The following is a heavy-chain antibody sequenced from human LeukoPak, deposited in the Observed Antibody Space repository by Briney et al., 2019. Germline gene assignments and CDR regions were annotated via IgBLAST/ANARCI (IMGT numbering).Heavy chain of an antibody. Sequence: PGGSLRLSCAASGFTFSSYWMHWVRQAPGKGLVWVSRINSDGSSTSYADSVKGRFTISRDNAKNTLYLQMNSLRAEDTAVYYCARVHYCSGGSCYPPDYWGQGTLVTVSS. D-gene: IGHD2-15*01. J-gene: IGHJ4*02. CDR2: INSDGSST. V-gene: IGHV3-74*01. CDR1: GFTFSSYW. CDR3: ARVHYCSGGSCYPPDY.